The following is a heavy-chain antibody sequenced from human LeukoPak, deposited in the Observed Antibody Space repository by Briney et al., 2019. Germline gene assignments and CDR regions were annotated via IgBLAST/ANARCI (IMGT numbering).Heavy chain of an antibody. CDR3: ARDTYSGYDY. CDR2: INSDGSST. Sequence: RRSLRLSCAPSGFTLSSYWMHWVRQAPGKGLVWVSRINSDGSSTSYADSVKGRFTISRDNAKNTLYLQMNSLRAEDTAVYYCARDTYSGYDYWGQGTLVTVSS. CDR1: GFTLSSYW. V-gene: IGHV3-74*01. D-gene: IGHD5-12*01. J-gene: IGHJ4*02.